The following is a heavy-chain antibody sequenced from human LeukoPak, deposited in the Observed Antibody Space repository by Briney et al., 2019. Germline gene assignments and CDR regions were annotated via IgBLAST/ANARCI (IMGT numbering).Heavy chain of an antibody. D-gene: IGHD3-10*01. Sequence: SGPTLVNPTQTLTLTCTFSGFSLSTSGVGVGWIRQPPGKALEWLALIYWDDDKRYSPSLKSRLTITKDTSKKQVVLTMTNMDTFDPATYYCSPTRYCSGTYYFDYWGQGTLVTVSS. V-gene: IGHV2-5*02. CDR2: IYWDDDK. J-gene: IGHJ4*02. CDR1: GFSLSTSGVG. CDR3: SPTRYCSGTYYFDY.